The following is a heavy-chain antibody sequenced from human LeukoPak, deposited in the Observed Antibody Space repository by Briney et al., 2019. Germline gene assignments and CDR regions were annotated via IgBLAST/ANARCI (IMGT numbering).Heavy chain of an antibody. Sequence: ASVTVSCTASGSTFTSYDINMLRQATGPGLEWMGWMNPKSGNRDYAQKFQGRVTMTRTTSISTAYKELSRLRSEDTAVYYCARDYVFWYYDIYVWGPGTTVT. CDR1: GSTFTSYD. J-gene: IGHJ6*02. CDR2: MNPKSGNR. V-gene: IGHV1-8*01. CDR3: ARDYVFWYYDIYV. D-gene: IGHD3-16*01.